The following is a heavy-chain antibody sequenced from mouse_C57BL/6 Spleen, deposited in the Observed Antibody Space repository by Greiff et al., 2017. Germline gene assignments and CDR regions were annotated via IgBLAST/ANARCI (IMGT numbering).Heavy chain of an antibody. J-gene: IGHJ2*01. CDR3: ERRDYGSSPYFDY. V-gene: IGHV1-54*01. CDR1: GYAFTNYL. CDR2: INPGSGGT. Sequence: QVQLQQSGAELVRPGTSVKVSCKASGYAFTNYLIEWVKQRPGKGLEWIGVINPGSGGTTYNEKFKGKATLTADKSSSTAYMQLSGLTSEDSAVYFCERRDYGSSPYFDYWGQGTTLTVSS. D-gene: IGHD1-1*01.